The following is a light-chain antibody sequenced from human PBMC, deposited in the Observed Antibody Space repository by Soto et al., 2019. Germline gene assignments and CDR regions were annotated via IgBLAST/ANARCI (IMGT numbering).Light chain of an antibody. J-gene: IGKJ2*01. CDR2: DAS. V-gene: IGKV1-5*01. CDR1: QSISSW. Sequence: DIQMTQSPSTLSASVGDRVTITCRASQSISSWLAWYQQKPGKAPKLLIYDASSLESGVPSRFSGSGSGTEFTLTISSLQPADFATYYCQQSYTFGQGTKLEIK. CDR3: QQSYT.